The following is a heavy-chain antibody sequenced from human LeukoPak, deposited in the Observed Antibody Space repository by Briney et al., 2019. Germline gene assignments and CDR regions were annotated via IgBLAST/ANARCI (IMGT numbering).Heavy chain of an antibody. D-gene: IGHD2-2*01. CDR3: ARLLDSMDGYCSSTSCYFGAFEI. J-gene: IGHJ3*02. V-gene: IGHV4-38-2*01. CDR1: GYSISSGYY. Sequence: SETLSLTCAVSGYSISSGYYWGWIRQPPGKGLEWIGSIYHSGSTYYNPSLKSRVTISVDTSKNQFSLKLSSVTAADTAVYYCARLLDSMDGYCSSTSCYFGAFEIWGQGTMVTVSS. CDR2: IYHSGST.